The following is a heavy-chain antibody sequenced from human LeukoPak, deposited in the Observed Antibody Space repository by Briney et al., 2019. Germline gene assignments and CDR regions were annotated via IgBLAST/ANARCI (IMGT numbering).Heavy chain of an antibody. D-gene: IGHD6-19*01. CDR2: INHSGST. CDR1: GGSISGYY. Sequence: SETLSLTCTVSGGSISGYYWSWIRQPPGKGLEWIGEINHSGSTNYNPSLKSRVTISVDTSKNQFSLKLSSVTAADTAVYYCARDRVKWLVYYYGMDVWGQGTTVTVSS. V-gene: IGHV4-34*01. CDR3: ARDRVKWLVYYYGMDV. J-gene: IGHJ6*02.